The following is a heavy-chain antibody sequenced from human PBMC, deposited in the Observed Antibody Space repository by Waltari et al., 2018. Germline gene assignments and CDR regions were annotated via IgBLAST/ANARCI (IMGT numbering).Heavy chain of an antibody. V-gene: IGHV3-7*01. D-gene: IGHD3-3*01. CDR2: IKEDGSDK. CDR3: ARDAMRDGDFDY. J-gene: IGHJ4*02. Sequence: EVQLVESGGGLVQPGGSLRLSCAASGFTFNNYWMSWVRQVPGKGLEWVANIKEDGSDKHYVESVKGRFTTSRDNAKNSLYLQMNSLRAEDTAVYYCARDAMRDGDFDYWGQGALVTVSS. CDR1: GFTFNNYW.